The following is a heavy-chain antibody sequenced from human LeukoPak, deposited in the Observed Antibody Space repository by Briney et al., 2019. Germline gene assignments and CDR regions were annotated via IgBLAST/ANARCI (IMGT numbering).Heavy chain of an antibody. CDR2: IYYSGST. D-gene: IGHD6-25*01. CDR1: GGSISSHY. V-gene: IGHV4-59*11. CDR3: AREWSSGWAEFDY. J-gene: IGHJ4*02. Sequence: SETLSLTCTVSGGSISSHYWTWIRQPPGKGLEWIGYIYYSGSTNYSPSLKGRVTISVDTSKDQFSLDLTSVTAADTAVYYCAREWSSGWAEFDYWGQGTLVTVSS.